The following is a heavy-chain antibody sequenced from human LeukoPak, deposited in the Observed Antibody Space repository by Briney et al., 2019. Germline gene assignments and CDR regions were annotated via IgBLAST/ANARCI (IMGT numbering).Heavy chain of an antibody. Sequence: PGGSLRLPCSASGFTFSDYDMNWIRQAPGKGLEWISAISGRSSHTYYGDSVKGRFSISRDNAKNLLYLQMNGLGAEDTAVYYCGRAFPPLRTSSAGDLWGQGTLVTVSS. V-gene: IGHV3-21*06. CDR2: ISGRSSHT. CDR1: GFTFSDYD. D-gene: IGHD3-16*01. J-gene: IGHJ4*02. CDR3: GRAFPPLRTSSAGDL.